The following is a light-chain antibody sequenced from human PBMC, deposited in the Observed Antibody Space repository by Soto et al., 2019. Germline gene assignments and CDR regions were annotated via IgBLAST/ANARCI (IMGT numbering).Light chain of an antibody. V-gene: IGLV2-14*01. CDR3: SSYTRSSTHV. Sequence: QSALTQPASVSGSPGQSITISCTGTSSDVGGYNYVSWYQQHPGKAPKLMIYEVSNRPSGVSNRFSGSKSGNTASLTISGLQAEDEADYSCSSYTRSSTHVFGTGTKLTVL. CDR2: EVS. J-gene: IGLJ1*01. CDR1: SSDVGGYNY.